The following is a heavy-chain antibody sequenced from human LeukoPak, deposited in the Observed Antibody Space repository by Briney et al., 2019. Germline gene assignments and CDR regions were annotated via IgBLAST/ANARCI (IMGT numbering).Heavy chain of an antibody. D-gene: IGHD2-8*01. Sequence: GGSLRLSCVASGFTFSSYGMQWVRQAPGKGLEWVALIWYDGTNENYADSVKGRFTISKDRSRNTLSLQMNSLKVEDTAVYYCARVSSENGNGDAFDIWGQGTMVTVSS. J-gene: IGHJ3*02. CDR2: IWYDGTNE. CDR3: ARVSSENGNGDAFDI. V-gene: IGHV3-33*01. CDR1: GFTFSSYG.